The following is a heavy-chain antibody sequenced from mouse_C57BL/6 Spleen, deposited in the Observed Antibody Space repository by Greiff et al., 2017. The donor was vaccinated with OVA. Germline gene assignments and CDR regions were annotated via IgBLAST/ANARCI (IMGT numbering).Heavy chain of an antibody. D-gene: IGHD2-4*01. CDR2: IHPTSGST. CDR3: ARRTGLRRDYYDMDY. J-gene: IGHJ4*01. Sequence: QFQLQQPGAELVKPGASVKLSCKASGYTFTSYWMHWVKQRPGQGLEWIGMIHPTSGSTNYNEKFKSKATLTVDKSSSTSYMQLSSLTSDDSAVYYCARRTGLRRDYYDMDYWGQGTTVTVSS. V-gene: IGHV1-64*01. CDR1: GYTFTSYW.